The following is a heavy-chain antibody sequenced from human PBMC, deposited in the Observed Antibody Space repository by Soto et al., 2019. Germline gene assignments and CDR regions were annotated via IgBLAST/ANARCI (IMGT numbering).Heavy chain of an antibody. J-gene: IGHJ4*02. D-gene: IGHD2-2*01. CDR2: IRSKAYGGTT. Sequence: GVLRLSCTASGFTFGDYGMSWFRQAPGKGLEWVGFIRSKAYGGTTEYRASVRGRFTISRDDSKSIAYLQMNSLKTEDTAVYYCTREADIVVVPAAVGRYWGQGTLVTVSS. CDR1: GFTFGDYG. CDR3: TREADIVVVPAAVGRY. V-gene: IGHV3-49*03.